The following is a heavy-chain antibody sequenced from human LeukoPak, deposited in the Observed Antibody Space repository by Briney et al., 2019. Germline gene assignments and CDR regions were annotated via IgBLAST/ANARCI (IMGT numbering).Heavy chain of an antibody. V-gene: IGHV1-2*04. D-gene: IGHD2-2*01. J-gene: IGHJ4*02. CDR3: ARGRAIVVVPAADLDY. CDR2: INPNSGGT. CDR1: GYTFTGYY. Sequence: ASVKVSCKASGYTFTGYYMHWVRQAPGQGLEWMGWINPNSGGTNYAQKFQGWVTMTRDTSISTAYMELRSLRSDDTAVYYCARGRAIVVVPAADLDYWGQGTLVTVSS.